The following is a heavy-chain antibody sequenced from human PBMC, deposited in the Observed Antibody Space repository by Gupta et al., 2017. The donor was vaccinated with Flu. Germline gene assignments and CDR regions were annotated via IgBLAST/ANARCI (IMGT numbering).Heavy chain of an antibody. CDR2: IKSKTDGGTT. CDR1: GFTFSNAW. Sequence: EVQLVASGGGLVKPGGSLRLSCAASGFTFSNAWMSWVRQAPGKGLEWVGRIKSKTDGGTTDYAAPVKGRFTISRDDSKNTLYLQMNSLKTEDTAVYYCTTDAGYSSGPPRDYWGQGTLVTVSS. V-gene: IGHV3-15*01. D-gene: IGHD6-19*01. CDR3: TTDAGYSSGPPRDY. J-gene: IGHJ4*02.